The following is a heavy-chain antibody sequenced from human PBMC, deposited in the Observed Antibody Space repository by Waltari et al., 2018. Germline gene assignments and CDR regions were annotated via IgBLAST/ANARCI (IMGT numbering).Heavy chain of an antibody. Sequence: QVQLVESGGGVVQPGRSLSLAWAASGFTFSSYGMHWVRQAPGKGLEWVAVIWYDGSNKYYADSVKGRFTISRDNSKNTLYLQMNSLRAEDTAVYYCARTGDDYWGQGTLVTVSS. D-gene: IGHD1-1*01. CDR3: ARTGDDY. CDR2: IWYDGSNK. J-gene: IGHJ4*02. CDR1: GFTFSSYG. V-gene: IGHV3-33*01.